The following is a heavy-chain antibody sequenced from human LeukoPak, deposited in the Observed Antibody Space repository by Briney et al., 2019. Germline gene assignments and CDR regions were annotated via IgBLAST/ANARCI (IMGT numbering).Heavy chain of an antibody. CDR1: GFTFSSYG. D-gene: IGHD3-10*01. CDR3: AKDHADRKYYYGSGDYMDV. CDR2: IRYDGSNK. V-gene: IGHV3-30*02. Sequence: PGGSLRLSCAASGFTFSSYGIHWVRQAPGKGLEWVAFIRYDGSNKYYADSVKGRFTISRDNSKNTLYLQMNSQRAEDTAVYYCAKDHADRKYYYGSGDYMDVWGKGTTVTISS. J-gene: IGHJ6*03.